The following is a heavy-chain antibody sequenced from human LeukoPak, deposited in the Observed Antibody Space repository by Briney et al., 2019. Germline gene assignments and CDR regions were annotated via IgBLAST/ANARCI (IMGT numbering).Heavy chain of an antibody. V-gene: IGHV3-23*01. CDR2: ISGSGGIT. J-gene: IGHJ6*03. D-gene: IGHD3-22*01. Sequence: PGGSLRLSCAASGFTFTSHAMSWVRQAPGKGLEWVSAISGSGGITYYADSVKGRFTISRDNSKNTLYLQMNSLRAEDTAVYYCARRLYYYDSSGKSYYYYMDVWGKGTTVTISS. CDR3: ARRLYYYDSSGKSYYYYMDV. CDR1: GFTFTSHA.